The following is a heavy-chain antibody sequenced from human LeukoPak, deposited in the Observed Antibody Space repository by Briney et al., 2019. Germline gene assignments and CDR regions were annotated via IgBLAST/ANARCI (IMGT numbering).Heavy chain of an antibody. CDR1: GGSISSYY. CDR2: INHSGST. J-gene: IGHJ5*02. V-gene: IGHV4-34*01. D-gene: IGHD6-13*01. Sequence: SETLSLTCTVSGGSISSYYWNWIRQPPGKGLEWIGEINHSGSTNYNPSLKSRVTISVDTSKNQFSLKLSSVTAADTAVYYCARGRIAAAGRNWFDPWGQGTLVTVSS. CDR3: ARGRIAAAGRNWFDP.